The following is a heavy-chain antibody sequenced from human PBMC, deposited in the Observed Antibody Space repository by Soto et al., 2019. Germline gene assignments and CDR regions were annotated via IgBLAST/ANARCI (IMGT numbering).Heavy chain of an antibody. Sequence: WSLRLSCAASGFTFSSYAMSWVRQAPGKGLEWVSAISGSGGSTYYADSVKGRFTISRDNSKNTLYLQMNSLRAEDTAVYYCAKDLVFGVVILLDYWGQGTLVTVYS. CDR2: ISGSGGST. V-gene: IGHV3-23*01. J-gene: IGHJ4*02. CDR1: GFTFSSYA. D-gene: IGHD3-3*01. CDR3: AKDLVFGVVILLDY.